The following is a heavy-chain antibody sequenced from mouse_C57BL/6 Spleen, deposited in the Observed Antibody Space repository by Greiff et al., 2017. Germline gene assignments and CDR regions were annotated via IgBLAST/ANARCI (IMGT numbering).Heavy chain of an antibody. J-gene: IGHJ4*01. D-gene: IGHD1-1*01. Sequence: EVQLVESGPELVKPGASVKISCKSSGYSFTGYYMNWVKQSPEKSLEWIGEINPSTGGTIYNQKFKAKATLTVDKSSSTAFMQLKSLTSEDSAVYSCAREGHYYGTSRYYSMDYWGQGTSVTVSS. CDR1: GYSFTGYY. CDR3: AREGHYYGTSRYYSMDY. CDR2: INPSTGGT. V-gene: IGHV1-42*01.